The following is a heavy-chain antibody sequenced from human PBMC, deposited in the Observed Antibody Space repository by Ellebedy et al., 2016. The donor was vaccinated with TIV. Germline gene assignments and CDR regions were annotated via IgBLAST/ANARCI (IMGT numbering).Heavy chain of an antibody. J-gene: IGHJ4*02. CDR3: VREGGYCSGATCRWFDC. CDR2: MREYDGRT. CDR1: GFTFSAYV. V-gene: IGHV3-23*01. D-gene: IGHD2-15*01. Sequence: GESLKISCATSGFTFSAYVMAWVRQIPGKGLEWVSAMREYDGRTFYADSVKGRFTISRDNAENSVSLQMDSLRAEDTAVYYCVREGGYCSGATCRWFDCWGQGTLVTVSS.